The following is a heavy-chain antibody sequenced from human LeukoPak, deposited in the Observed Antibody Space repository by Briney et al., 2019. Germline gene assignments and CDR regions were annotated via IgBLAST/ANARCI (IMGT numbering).Heavy chain of an antibody. D-gene: IGHD6-19*01. CDR1: GGSIRSYY. CDR3: ARVLPYSSGWGVDY. J-gene: IGHJ4*02. Sequence: SETLSLTCTVSGGSIRSYYWSWIRQPPGKGLEWIGYIYYSGSTNYNPSLKSRVTISVDTSRNQFSLNVSSVTAADTAVYYCARVLPYSSGWGVDYWGQGTLVTVSS. CDR2: IYYSGST. V-gene: IGHV4-59*01.